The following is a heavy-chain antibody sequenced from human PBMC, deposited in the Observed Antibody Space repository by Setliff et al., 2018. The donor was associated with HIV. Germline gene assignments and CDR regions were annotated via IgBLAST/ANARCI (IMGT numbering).Heavy chain of an antibody. CDR2: IYTGGSP. D-gene: IGHD3-10*01. CDR3: ARVGGFFGEARPPPDY. V-gene: IGHV4-61*09. CDR1: GGSISSGRYY. Sequence: KPSETLSLTCTVSGGSISSGRYYWSWIRQPAGKGLEWIGHIYTGGSPNYNPSLMSRVTISIDTSKDQLSLKLNSVTAADTAVYYCARVGGFFGEARPPPDYWGQGALVTVS. J-gene: IGHJ4*02.